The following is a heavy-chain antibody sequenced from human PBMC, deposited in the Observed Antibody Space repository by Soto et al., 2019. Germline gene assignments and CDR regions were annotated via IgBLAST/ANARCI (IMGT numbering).Heavy chain of an antibody. J-gene: IGHJ5*01. Sequence: PGGSLRLSCAASGLTFSHYYMSWIRQAPGKGLEWVSYISNSGGTLYYADSVRGRFTISRDNAKNSLFLQMNSLRAEDTAVYYCARGIAVAGTYWFDSWGQGALVTVSS. CDR2: ISNSGGTL. V-gene: IGHV3-11*01. D-gene: IGHD6-19*01. CDR1: GLTFSHYY. CDR3: ARGIAVAGTYWFDS.